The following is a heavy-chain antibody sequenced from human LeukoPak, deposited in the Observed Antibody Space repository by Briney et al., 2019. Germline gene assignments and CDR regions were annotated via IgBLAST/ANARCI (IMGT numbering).Heavy chain of an antibody. Sequence: SETLSLTCAVYGGSFSGYYWSWIRQPPGKGLEWIGEINHSGSTNYNPSLKSRVTISVDTSKNQFSLKLSSVTAADTAVYYCARGHNRLWFGELSPKANWFDPWGQGTLVTVSS. CDR3: ARGHNRLWFGELSPKANWFDP. V-gene: IGHV4-34*01. J-gene: IGHJ5*02. D-gene: IGHD3-10*01. CDR2: INHSGST. CDR1: GGSFSGYY.